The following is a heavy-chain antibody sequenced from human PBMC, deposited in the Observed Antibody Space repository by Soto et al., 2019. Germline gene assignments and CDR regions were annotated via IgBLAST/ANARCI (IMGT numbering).Heavy chain of an antibody. CDR2: IIPIFGTA. J-gene: IGHJ4*02. D-gene: IGHD3-9*01. CDR3: ARGTPDILIGSY. CDR1: GGTFSSYA. V-gene: IGHV1-69*13. Sequence: GASAKVSCKASGGTFSSYAISWVRQAPGQGLEWMGGIIPIFGTANYAQKFQGRVTITADESTSTAYMELSSLRSEDTAVYYCARGTPDILIGSYWGQGTLVTVSS.